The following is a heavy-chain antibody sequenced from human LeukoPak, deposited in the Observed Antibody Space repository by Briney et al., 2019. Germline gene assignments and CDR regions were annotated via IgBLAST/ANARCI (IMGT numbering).Heavy chain of an antibody. J-gene: IGHJ3*02. CDR1: KFTFSSYD. CDR3: ARVVIALRAFDI. Sequence: GRSLRLSCAASKFTFSSYDMHWVRQAPGKGLEWVAVISYDGSNKYYADSVKGRFTISRDNSKNTLYLQMNSLRAEDTAVYYCARVVIALRAFDIWGQGTMVTVSS. D-gene: IGHD2/OR15-2a*01. CDR2: ISYDGSNK. V-gene: IGHV3-30*03.